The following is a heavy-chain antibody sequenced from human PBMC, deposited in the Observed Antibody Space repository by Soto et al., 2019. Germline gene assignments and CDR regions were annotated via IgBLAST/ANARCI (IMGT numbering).Heavy chain of an antibody. CDR3: ARVRAYDYIWGSFGSSKDYYYGMDV. D-gene: IGHD3-16*01. V-gene: IGHV4-59*01. CDR2: IYYIGRA. J-gene: IGHJ6*02. Sequence: QVQLQESGPGLVKPSETLSLTCTVSGGSISTYYWSWIRQPPGKGLEWIGNIYYIGRANYNPSLKSRVTSSVDTSSQFSLKLTSVTTADTAVYYCARVRAYDYIWGSFGSSKDYYYGMDVWGQGTTVTVSS. CDR1: GGSISTYY.